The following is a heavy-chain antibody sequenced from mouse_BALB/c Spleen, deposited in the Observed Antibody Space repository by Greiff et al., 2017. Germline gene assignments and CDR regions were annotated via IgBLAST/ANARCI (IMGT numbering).Heavy chain of an antibody. V-gene: IGHV3-8*02. CDR2: ISNSGST. J-gene: IGHJ1*01. CDR1: GDSITSGY. CDR3: ANWDDWYFDV. D-gene: IGHD4-1*01. Sequence: EVQLQQSGPSLVKPSQTLSLTCSVTGDSITSGYWNWIRKSPGNKLEYMGYISNSGSTYYNPSLKSGISTIRNTSTNQYYLQLNSVTTEDTATYYCANWDDWYFDVWGAGTTVTVSS.